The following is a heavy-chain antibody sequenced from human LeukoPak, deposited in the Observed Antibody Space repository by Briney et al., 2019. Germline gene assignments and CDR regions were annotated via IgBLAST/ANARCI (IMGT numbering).Heavy chain of an antibody. D-gene: IGHD2-15*01. CDR3: VREEGGTLYY. Sequence: SETLSLTCTVSGGSISSSTYYWGWIRQPPGRGLEWIGNIYYSGTTYSNPSLRSRVSMSVDTSKNQFSPKLNSVTPADTAVYYCVREEGGTLYYWGQGTLVTVSS. J-gene: IGHJ4*02. CDR2: IYYSGTT. V-gene: IGHV4-39*07. CDR1: GGSISSSTYY.